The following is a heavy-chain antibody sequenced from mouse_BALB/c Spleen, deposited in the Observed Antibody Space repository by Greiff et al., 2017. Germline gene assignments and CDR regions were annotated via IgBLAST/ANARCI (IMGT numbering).Heavy chain of an antibody. D-gene: IGHD3-3*01. Sequence: EVQLQQSGPGLVKPSQSLSLTCTVTGYSITSDYAWNWIRQFPGNKLEWMGYISYSGSTSYNPSLKSRISITRDTSKNQFFLQLNSVTTEDTATYYCARGGDGWYFDVWGAGTTVTFSS. CDR1: GYSITSDYA. CDR3: ARGGDGWYFDV. V-gene: IGHV3-2*02. J-gene: IGHJ1*01. CDR2: ISYSGST.